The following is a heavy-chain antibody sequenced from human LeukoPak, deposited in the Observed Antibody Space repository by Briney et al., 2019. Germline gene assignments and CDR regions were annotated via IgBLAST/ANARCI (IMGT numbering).Heavy chain of an antibody. CDR3: ARRGYCSGGSCFSNGFDI. D-gene: IGHD2-15*01. J-gene: IGHJ3*02. V-gene: IGHV5-51*01. Sequence: GESLKISCQGSGYSFSTYWIGWVRQMPGKGLEWMGIIYPGDSDTRYSPSFQGQVTISADKSISTAYLQWSSLKASDTALYYCARRGYCSGGSCFSNGFDIWGQGTMLTVSS. CDR1: GYSFSTYW. CDR2: IYPGDSDT.